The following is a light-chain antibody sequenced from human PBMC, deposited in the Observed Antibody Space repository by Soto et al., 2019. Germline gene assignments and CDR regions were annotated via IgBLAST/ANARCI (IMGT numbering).Light chain of an antibody. CDR3: QQYNSYSPIT. CDR1: QSISSW. J-gene: IGKJ5*01. Sequence: VQMTQSPSTLSASVGDRVTITCRASQSISSWLAWYQQKPGKAPKLLIYKASSLESGVPSRFSGSGSGTEFTLTINSLQPDDFATYYCQQYNSYSPITFGQGTRLEIK. CDR2: KAS. V-gene: IGKV1-5*03.